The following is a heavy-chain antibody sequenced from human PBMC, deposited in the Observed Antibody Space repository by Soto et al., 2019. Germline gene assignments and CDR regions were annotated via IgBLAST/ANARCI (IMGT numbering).Heavy chain of an antibody. J-gene: IGHJ6*02. D-gene: IGHD4-17*01. CDR1: GYTFTSYG. CDR3: ARDEILFTVISNPRSPPYYYYGMDV. Sequence: ASVKVSCKASGYTFTSYGISWVRQAPGQGLEWMGWISAYNGNTNYAQKLQGRVTMTTDTSTSTAYMELRSLRSDDTAVYYCARDEILFTVISNPRSPPYYYYGMDVWGQGTTVTVSS. V-gene: IGHV1-18*01. CDR2: ISAYNGNT.